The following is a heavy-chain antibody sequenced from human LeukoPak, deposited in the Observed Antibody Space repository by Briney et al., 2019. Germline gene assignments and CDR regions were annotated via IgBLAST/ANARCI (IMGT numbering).Heavy chain of an antibody. J-gene: IGHJ4*02. V-gene: IGHV3-15*01. CDR1: GFIFANAW. CDR3: TTELYGGPNN. CDR2: IISKANGGAT. Sequence: GGSLRLSCAASGFIFANAWMSWVRQAPGKGLEWVGRIISKANGGATQYAAPVKGRFTISRDDSKRTLYLQMNSLKTEDTAVYYRTTELYGGPNNWGQGTLVTVSS. D-gene: IGHD2/OR15-2a*01.